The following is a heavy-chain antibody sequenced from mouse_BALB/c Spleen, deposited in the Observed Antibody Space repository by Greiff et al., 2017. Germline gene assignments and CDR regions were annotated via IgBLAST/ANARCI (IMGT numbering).Heavy chain of an antibody. CDR1: GYTFTSYV. V-gene: IGHV1-14*01. CDR3: ATSKFISTAYYIDY. J-gene: IGHJ2*01. Sequence: EVKLQQSGPELVKPGASVKMSCKASGYTFTSYVMHWVKQKPGQGLEWIGYINPYNDGTKYNEKFKGKATLTSDKSSSTAYMELSSLTSEDSAVYYCATSKFISTAYYIDYWGQGTTLTVSS. D-gene: IGHD1-2*01. CDR2: INPYNDGT.